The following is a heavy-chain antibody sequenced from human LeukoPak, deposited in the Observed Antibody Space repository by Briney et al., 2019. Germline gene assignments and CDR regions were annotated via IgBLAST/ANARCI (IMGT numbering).Heavy chain of an antibody. V-gene: IGHV4-38-2*02. D-gene: IGHD3-10*01. CDR3: ARRGKYYYGSGSSYYYYYYMDV. CDR1: GYSISSGYY. CDR2: IYHSGST. J-gene: IGHJ6*03. Sequence: SETLSLTCTVSGYSISSGYYWGWIRQPPGKGLEWIGSIYHSGSTYYNPSLKSRVTISVDTSKNQFSLKLSSVTAADTAVYYCARRGKYYYGSGSSYYYYYYMDVWGKGTTVTISS.